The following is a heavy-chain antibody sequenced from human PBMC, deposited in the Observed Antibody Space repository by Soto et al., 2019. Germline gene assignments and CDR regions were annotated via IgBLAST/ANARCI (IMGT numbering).Heavy chain of an antibody. D-gene: IGHD6-19*01. J-gene: IGHJ4*02. CDR1: GDSISSYY. CDR2: LYYGRSA. V-gene: IGHV4-59*01. Sequence: QVQLQESGPGLVKPSETLSLTCAVSGDSISSYYCMWIRQPPGKGLESIGYLYYGRSANYNPSLKSRVTLLVVTSTHQYSLTLISMSAPVTAVHYCALRRIAVVSEYWGQGTLVTVSS. CDR3: ALRRIAVVSEY.